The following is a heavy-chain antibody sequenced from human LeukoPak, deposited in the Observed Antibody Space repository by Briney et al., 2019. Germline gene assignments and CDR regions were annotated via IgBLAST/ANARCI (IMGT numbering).Heavy chain of an antibody. CDR3: ARASRTSRKNWFDP. V-gene: IGHV4-59*01. Sequence: SETLSLTCTVSGGSISSYYWSWIRQPPGRGLEWIGYIYYSGSTNYNPSLKSRVTISVDTSKNQFSLKLSSVTAADTAVYYCARASRTSRKNWFDPWGQGTLVTVSS. J-gene: IGHJ5*02. CDR1: GGSISSYY. CDR2: IYYSGST.